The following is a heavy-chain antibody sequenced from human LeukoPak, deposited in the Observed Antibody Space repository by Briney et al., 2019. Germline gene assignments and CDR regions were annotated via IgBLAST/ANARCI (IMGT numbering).Heavy chain of an antibody. CDR3: ARQGQQGRLLGYYGMDV. Sequence: SETLSLTCTVSGGSINNYYWSWIRQPAGKGLEWIGRIYTRGSTNYNPSLKSRVTISVDTSKNQFSLKLSSVTAADTAVYYCARQGQQGRLLGYYGMDVWGQGTTVTVSS. V-gene: IGHV4-4*07. CDR2: IYTRGST. CDR1: GGSINNYY. J-gene: IGHJ6*02. D-gene: IGHD6-13*01.